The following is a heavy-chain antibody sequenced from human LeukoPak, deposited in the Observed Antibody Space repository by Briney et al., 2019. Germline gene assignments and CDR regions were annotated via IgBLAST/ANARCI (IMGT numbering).Heavy chain of an antibody. J-gene: IGHJ4*02. CDR3: TTVARGSGSYPFDY. CDR1: GFTFSYYG. CDR2: LSYDGSKK. Sequence: PGGSLRLSCAASGFTFSYYGMRWVRQAPGKGLEWVAVLSYDGSKKYYADSVKGRVTISRDNSKNTLYLQMNSLKTEDTAVYYCTTVARGSGSYPFDYWGQGTLVTVSS. D-gene: IGHD3-10*01. V-gene: IGHV3-30*03.